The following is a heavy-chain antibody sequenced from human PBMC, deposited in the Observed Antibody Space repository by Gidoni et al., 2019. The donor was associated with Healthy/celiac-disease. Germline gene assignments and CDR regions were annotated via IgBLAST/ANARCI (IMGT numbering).Heavy chain of an antibody. CDR2: IYSGGST. V-gene: IGHV3-66*02. Sequence: EVQLVESGGGLVQPGGSLRLSCAASGFTVSSNYMSWVRQAPGKGLEWVSVIYSGGSTYYADSVKGRFTISRDNSKNTLYLQMNSLRAEDTAVYYCARGYYGSGSYDPLPYYGMDVWGQGTTVTVSS. CDR1: GFTVSSNY. CDR3: ARGYYGSGSYDPLPYYGMDV. J-gene: IGHJ6*02. D-gene: IGHD3-10*01.